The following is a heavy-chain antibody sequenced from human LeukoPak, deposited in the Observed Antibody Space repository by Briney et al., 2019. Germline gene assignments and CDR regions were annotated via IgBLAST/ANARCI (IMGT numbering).Heavy chain of an antibody. CDR1: GGSISSYY. V-gene: IGHV4-59*01. CDR2: IYYSGST. CDR3: AERTLYDSSGQTFDY. D-gene: IGHD3-22*01. J-gene: IGHJ4*02. Sequence: SETLSLTCTVSGGSISSYYWSWVRQPPGKGLEWIGYIYYSGSTNYNPSLKSRVTISVTPSQDQSSLKLRSVTGAEPAVYYCAERTLYDSSGQTFDYGGQGTLLTLPP.